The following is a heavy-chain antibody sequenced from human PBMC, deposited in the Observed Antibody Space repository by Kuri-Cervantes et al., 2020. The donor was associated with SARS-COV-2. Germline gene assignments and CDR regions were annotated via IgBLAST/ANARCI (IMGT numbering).Heavy chain of an antibody. J-gene: IGHJ4*02. D-gene: IGHD3-10*01. V-gene: IGHV3-9*01. CDR2: ISWNSGSI. CDR3: ARIGPTFGDLLDPFDY. CDR1: GFTFDDYA. Sequence: SLKISCAASGFTFDDYAMHWVRQAPGKGLEWVSGISWNSGSIGYADSVKGRFTISRDNAKNSLYLQMNSLRAEDTALYYCARIGPTFGDLLDPFDYWGQATLVTVSS.